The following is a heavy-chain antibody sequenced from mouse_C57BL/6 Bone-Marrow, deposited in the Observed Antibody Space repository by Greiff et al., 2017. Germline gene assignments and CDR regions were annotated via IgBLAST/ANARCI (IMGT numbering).Heavy chain of an antibody. J-gene: IGHJ2*01. D-gene: IGHD1-1*01. CDR3: TTDYYGSSLYYFDY. Sequence: EVQLQQSGAELVRPGASVKLSCTASGFHIKDDYMHWVKPRPEQGLAWIGWIDPENGDTEYASKFQGKATITADTSSNTAYLQLSSLTSEDTAVYYCTTDYYGSSLYYFDYWGQGTTLTVSS. CDR2: IDPENGDT. V-gene: IGHV14-4*01. CDR1: GFHIKDDY.